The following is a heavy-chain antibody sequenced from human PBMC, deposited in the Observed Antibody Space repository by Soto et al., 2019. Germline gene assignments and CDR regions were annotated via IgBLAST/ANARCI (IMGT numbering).Heavy chain of an antibody. CDR1: GGSVSSGSYY. CDR3: ARARTSSAVDFDY. Sequence: SETLSLTCTVSGGSVSSGSYYWSWIRQHPGRGLEWIGYIYYTGNTYYNPSLKSRLAISVDTSKNQFSLKLSSVTAADTAVYYCARARTSSAVDFDYWGQGTLVTVSS. CDR2: IYYTGNT. V-gene: IGHV4-31*03. D-gene: IGHD6-19*01. J-gene: IGHJ4*02.